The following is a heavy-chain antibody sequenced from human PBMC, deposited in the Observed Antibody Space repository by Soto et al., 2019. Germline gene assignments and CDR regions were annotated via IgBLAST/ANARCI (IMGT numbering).Heavy chain of an antibody. J-gene: IGHJ6*02. Sequence: SETLSLTCTVSGGSVSSGSYYWSWIRQPPGKGLEWIGEINHSGSTNYNPSLKSRVTISVDTSKNQFSLKLSSVTAADTAVYYCAREYCSSTSCYRSYGMDVWGQGTTVTVSS. CDR2: INHSGST. D-gene: IGHD2-2*01. CDR3: AREYCSSTSCYRSYGMDV. V-gene: IGHV4-39*07. CDR1: GGSVSSGSYY.